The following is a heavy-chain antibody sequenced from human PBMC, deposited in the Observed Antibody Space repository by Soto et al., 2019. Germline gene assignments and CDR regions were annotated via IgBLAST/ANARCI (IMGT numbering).Heavy chain of an antibody. V-gene: IGHV3-23*01. CDR3: AKVARSSSEGDY. CDR2: SSGSGGST. CDR1: GFTFSIYA. Sequence: EVQLLESGGVLVQPGGSLRLSCVASGFTFSIYAMSWVRQAPGKGLEWVSVSSGSGGSTYYADSVKGRFTISRDNSTNTLYLQMNSLRAEDKAVYYWAKVARSSSEGDYWGQGTLVTVSS. J-gene: IGHJ4*02. D-gene: IGHD6-6*01.